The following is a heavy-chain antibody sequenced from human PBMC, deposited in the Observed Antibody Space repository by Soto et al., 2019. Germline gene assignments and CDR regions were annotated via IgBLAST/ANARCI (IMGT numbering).Heavy chain of an antibody. V-gene: IGHV3-7*02. Sequence: GGSLRLSCAASGFTFSSYWMSWVRQAPGKGLEWVANIKQDGSEKWYVDSVKGRFTMSRDNAKNSLYLQMNSLRAEDTAVYYCTAPAYCSGSSCNHFDYWGQGT. D-gene: IGHD2-15*01. CDR1: GFTFSSYW. J-gene: IGHJ4*02. CDR2: IKQDGSEK. CDR3: TAPAYCSGSSCNHFDY.